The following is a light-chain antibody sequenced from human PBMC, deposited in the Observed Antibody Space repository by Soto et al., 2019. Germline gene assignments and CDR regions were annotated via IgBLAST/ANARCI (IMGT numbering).Light chain of an antibody. J-gene: IGKJ1*01. CDR1: PGTSTY. V-gene: IGKV1-27*01. Sequence: DIQMTQSPSSLSASVGDRVTITCRASPGTSTYLAWYQQKPGKVPKLLIYAASTLQSGVPYRFSGSGSGTEFTLTISSLQPEDVATYYCQKYNSAPRTFGQGTKTDIK. CDR3: QKYNSAPRT. CDR2: AAS.